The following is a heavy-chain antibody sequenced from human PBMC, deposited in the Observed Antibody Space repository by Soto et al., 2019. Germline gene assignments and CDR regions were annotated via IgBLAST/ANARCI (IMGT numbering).Heavy chain of an antibody. D-gene: IGHD3-9*01. J-gene: IGHJ4*02. V-gene: IGHV2-5*02. CDR1: GFSLTSSGVA. CDR2: IYWDDDK. CDR3: AHSLDWKSATLDY. Sequence: QITLKESGPTLVQPTQTLTLTCAFSGFSLTSSGVAVCWVRQPPGRALEWLALIYWDDDKRYSPSLKSRLNITKDTSKNQVVLTMTNMDPVETATYYCAHSLDWKSATLDYWGQGTLVTVSS.